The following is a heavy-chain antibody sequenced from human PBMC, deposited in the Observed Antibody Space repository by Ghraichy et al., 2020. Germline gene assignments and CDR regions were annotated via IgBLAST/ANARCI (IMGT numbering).Heavy chain of an antibody. V-gene: IGHV4-34*01. CDR1: GGSFSGYY. CDR3: ARRRSVAPYGMDV. J-gene: IGHJ6*02. D-gene: IGHD1-26*01. CDR2: INHSGST. Sequence: SETLSLTCAVYGGSFSGYYWSWIRQPPGKGLEWIGEINHSGSTNYNPSLKSRVTISVDTSKNQFSLKLSSVTAADTAVYYCARRRSVAPYGMDVWGQGTTVTVSS.